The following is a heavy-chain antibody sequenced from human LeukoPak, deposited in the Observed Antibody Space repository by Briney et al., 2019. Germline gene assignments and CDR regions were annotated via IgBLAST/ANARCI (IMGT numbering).Heavy chain of an antibody. J-gene: IGHJ3*02. V-gene: IGHV1-8*03. Sequence: ASVKVSCKASGYTFTNYDINWVRQATGQGLEWMGWMNPNSGKTGYAQKFQGRVTITRNTSISTAYMELSSLRSEDTAVYYCAREANYYDSSGYPYDAFDIWGQGTMVTVSS. CDR3: AREANYYDSSGYPYDAFDI. CDR1: GYTFTNYD. D-gene: IGHD3-22*01. CDR2: MNPNSGKT.